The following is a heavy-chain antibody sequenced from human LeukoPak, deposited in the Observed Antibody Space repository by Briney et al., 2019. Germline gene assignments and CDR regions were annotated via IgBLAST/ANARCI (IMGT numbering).Heavy chain of an antibody. J-gene: IGHJ4*02. CDR1: GFTFSSYS. Sequence: GGSLRLSCAASGFTFSSYSMNWVRQAPGKGLEWVSYISSSSSTIYYADSVKGRFTISRDNAKNSLYLQMNSLRAEDTAVYYCARDLLWFEKTFDYWGQGTLATVSS. CDR3: ARDLLWFEKTFDY. V-gene: IGHV3-48*04. CDR2: ISSSSSTI. D-gene: IGHD3-10*01.